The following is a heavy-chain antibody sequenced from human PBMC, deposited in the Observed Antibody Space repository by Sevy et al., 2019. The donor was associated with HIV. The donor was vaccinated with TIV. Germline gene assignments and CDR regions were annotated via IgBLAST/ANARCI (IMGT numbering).Heavy chain of an antibody. J-gene: IGHJ4*02. CDR2: ISGTGDYT. Sequence: GGSLRLSCAASGFTFNSFAMGWVRQAPGKGLDWISVISGTGDYTYYADSVKGRFTISRDNSKNTLFLQMNSLRADDTAIFYCAKKMGGGSGMAFLVDFWGQGTLVTVSS. V-gene: IGHV3-23*01. D-gene: IGHD5-18*01. CDR3: AKKMGGGSGMAFLVDF. CDR1: GFTFNSFA.